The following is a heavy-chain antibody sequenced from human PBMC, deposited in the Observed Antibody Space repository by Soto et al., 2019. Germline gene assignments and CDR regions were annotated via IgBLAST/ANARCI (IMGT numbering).Heavy chain of an antibody. CDR3: XXXXXXXXXXY. CDR1: GFTFSDYY. J-gene: IGHJ4*02. Sequence: QVQLVESGGGLVKPGGSLRLSCAASGFTFSDYYMSWIRQAPGKGLEWVSYISSSSSYTNYADSVKGRFTISRDNAKXXXXXXXXXXXXXXXXXXXXXXXXXXXXXXYWGQGTLVTVSS. V-gene: IGHV3-11*05. CDR2: ISSSSSYT.